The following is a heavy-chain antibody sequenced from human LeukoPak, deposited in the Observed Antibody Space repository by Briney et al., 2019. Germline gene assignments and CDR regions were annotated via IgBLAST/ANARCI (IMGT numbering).Heavy chain of an antibody. D-gene: IGHD4-17*01. Sequence: GGSLRLSXAASGFTFSSYAMSWVRQAPGKGLEWVPAISGSGGSTYYADSVKGRVTISRDNSKNTLYLQMNSLRAEDTAVYYCAKDEDYGDYSGDYWGQGTLVTVSS. CDR3: AKDEDYGDYSGDY. V-gene: IGHV3-23*01. CDR2: ISGSGGST. CDR1: GFTFSSYA. J-gene: IGHJ4*02.